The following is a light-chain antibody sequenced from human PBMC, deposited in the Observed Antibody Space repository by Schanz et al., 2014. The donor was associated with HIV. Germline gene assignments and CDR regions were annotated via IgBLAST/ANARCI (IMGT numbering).Light chain of an antibody. Sequence: QSVLTQPPSVSGAPGQRVTISCTGSSSNTGAGYDLPWYQQLPGTAPKLLIYGDSNRPSGVPDRFSGSKSGNTASLTISGLQAEDEADYYCWSYAGSSTWVFGGGTKLTVL. CDR3: WSYAGSSTWV. CDR1: SSNTGAGYD. CDR2: GDS. J-gene: IGLJ3*02. V-gene: IGLV1-40*01.